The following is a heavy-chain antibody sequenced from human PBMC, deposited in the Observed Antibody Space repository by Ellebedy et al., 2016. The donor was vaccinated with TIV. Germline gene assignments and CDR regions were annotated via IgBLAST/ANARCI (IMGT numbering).Heavy chain of an antibody. J-gene: IGHJ3*02. Sequence: GESLKISXKGSGYSFTSYWIGWVRQMPGKGLEWMGIIYPGDSDTRYSPSFQGQVTISADKSISTAYLRWSSLKASDTAMYYCAGNYYDSSGYYYDAFDIWGQGTMVTVSS. CDR3: AGNYYDSSGYYYDAFDI. CDR2: IYPGDSDT. CDR1: GYSFTSYW. D-gene: IGHD3-22*01. V-gene: IGHV5-51*01.